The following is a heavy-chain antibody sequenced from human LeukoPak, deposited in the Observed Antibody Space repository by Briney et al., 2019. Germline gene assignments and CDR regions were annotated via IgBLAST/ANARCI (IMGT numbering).Heavy chain of an antibody. Sequence: PGGSLRLSCAASGFTFSSYGMHWVRQAPGKGLEWVAVISYDGSNKYYADSVKGRFTISRDNSKNTLYLQMNSLRAEDTAVYYCAKDRSGYDLVGYWGQGTLVTVSS. J-gene: IGHJ4*02. CDR2: ISYDGSNK. V-gene: IGHV3-30*18. CDR3: AKDRSGYDLVGY. D-gene: IGHD5-12*01. CDR1: GFTFSSYG.